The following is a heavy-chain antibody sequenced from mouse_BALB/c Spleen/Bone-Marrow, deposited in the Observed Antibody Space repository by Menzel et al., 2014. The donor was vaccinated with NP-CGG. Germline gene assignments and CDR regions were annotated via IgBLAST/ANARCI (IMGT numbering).Heavy chain of an antibody. CDR2: ISSGGRYI. CDR3: TREEDYDGNYKFAY. V-gene: IGHV5-6-4*01. Sequence: EVQVVESGGDLVKPGGSLKLSCAASGFTFSTYIMSWVRQTPEKRLEWVATISSGGRYIFYPDSVKGRFTLSRDKAKNTLDLQMSSLRSDDTAMYYCTREEDYDGNYKFAYWGQGTLVTVSA. J-gene: IGHJ3*01. D-gene: IGHD2-3*01. CDR1: GFTFSTYI.